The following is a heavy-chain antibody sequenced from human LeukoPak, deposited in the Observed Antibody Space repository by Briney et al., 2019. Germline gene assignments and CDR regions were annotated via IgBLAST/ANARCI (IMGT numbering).Heavy chain of an antibody. V-gene: IGHV3-23*01. D-gene: IGHD3-22*01. J-gene: IGHJ4*02. Sequence: GGTLRLSCAASGFTFSNCAMSWVRQAPGQGLEWVSAISGSGSTTYYADSVKGRFTIPRDNSKNTLYLQMNSLRAEDTAVYYCAKDGGGSGYWVYWGQGTLVTVSS. CDR2: ISGSGSTT. CDR1: GFTFSNCA. CDR3: AKDGGGSGYWVY.